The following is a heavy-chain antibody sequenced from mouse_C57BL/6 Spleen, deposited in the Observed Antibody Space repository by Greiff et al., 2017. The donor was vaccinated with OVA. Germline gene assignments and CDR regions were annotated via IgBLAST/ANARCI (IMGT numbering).Heavy chain of an antibody. D-gene: IGHD3-2*02. J-gene: IGHJ3*01. CDR1: GFTFNTYA. CDR3: VREDSSGRFAY. CDR2: IRSKSSNYAT. Sequence: EVKLEESGGGLVQPKGSLKLSCAASGFTFNTYAMHWVRQAPGKGLEWVARIRSKSSNYATYYADSVKDRFTISRDDSQSMLYLQMNNLKTEDTAMYYCVREDSSGRFAYWGQGTLVTVSA. V-gene: IGHV10-3*01.